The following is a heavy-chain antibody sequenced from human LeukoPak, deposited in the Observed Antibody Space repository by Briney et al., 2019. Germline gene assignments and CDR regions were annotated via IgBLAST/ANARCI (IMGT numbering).Heavy chain of an antibody. D-gene: IGHD3-3*01. CDR1: GFTFSTYA. CDR3: AKDKEVLRFLEWLQYYFDY. V-gene: IGHV3-23*01. Sequence: GGSLRLSCAASGFTFSTYAVNWVRQAPGKGLEWVSAITGSGGATYYADSVKGRFTISRDNSKNTLYLQMSSLRAEDTAVYYCAKDKEVLRFLEWLQYYFDYWGQGTLVTVSS. CDR2: ITGSGGAT. J-gene: IGHJ4*02.